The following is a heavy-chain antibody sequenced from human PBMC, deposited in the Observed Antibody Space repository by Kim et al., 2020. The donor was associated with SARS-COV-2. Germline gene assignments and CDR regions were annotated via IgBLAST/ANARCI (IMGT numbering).Heavy chain of an antibody. V-gene: IGHV4-59*01. Sequence: SETLSLTCTVSGGSISSYYWSWIRQPPGKGLEWIGYIYYSGSTNYNPSLKSRVTISVDTSKNQFSLKLSSVTAADTAVYYCARRSLGYYDSSGPPAAFDIWGDGTMVTGSS. CDR1: GGSISSYY. J-gene: IGHJ3*02. CDR2: IYYSGST. D-gene: IGHD3-22*01. CDR3: ARRSLGYYDSSGPPAAFDI.